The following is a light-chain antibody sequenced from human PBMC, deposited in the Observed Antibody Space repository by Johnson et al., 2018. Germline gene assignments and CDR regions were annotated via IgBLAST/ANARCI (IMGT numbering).Light chain of an antibody. CDR3: GTWDSSLSAGNV. CDR1: SSNIGNNY. CDR2: ENN. Sequence: QSVLTQPPSVSAAPGQKVTISCSGSSSNIGNNYVSWYQQLPGTAPKLLIYENNKRPSGIPDRFSGSQSGTSDTLGITDLHTGDEADYYCGTWDSSLSAGNVFGTGTKVTVL. J-gene: IGLJ1*01. V-gene: IGLV1-51*02.